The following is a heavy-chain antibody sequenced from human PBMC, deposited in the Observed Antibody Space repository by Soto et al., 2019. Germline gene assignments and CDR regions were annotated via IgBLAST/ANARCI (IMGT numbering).Heavy chain of an antibody. CDR2: IYPGDSDA. Sequence: GESLKISFRTSGYRFLNYLICWGRQMPVKGLAWTGIIYPGDSDARYSPSFQAQVTISADESISTVYLQWSSLKASDPAMYYCAMYIVDTPTAARFTFCGQGTQVPVSP. CDR1: GYRFLNYL. D-gene: IGHD5-18*01. J-gene: IGHJ1*01. CDR3: AMYIVDTPTAARFTF. V-gene: IGHV5-51*01.